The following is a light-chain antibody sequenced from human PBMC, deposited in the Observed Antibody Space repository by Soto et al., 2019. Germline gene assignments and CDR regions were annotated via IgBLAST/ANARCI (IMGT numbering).Light chain of an antibody. Sequence: EIVMTQSPATLSVSPGERVTLSCKASQSVSSNLAWYQQKPGQAPRLLIYGASTRATDVPASFSGSGSGTEFTLTISSLQSEDLAVYYCQQYNDWPPITFGQGTRLEIK. J-gene: IGKJ5*01. CDR3: QQYNDWPPIT. CDR1: QSVSSN. CDR2: GAS. V-gene: IGKV3-15*01.